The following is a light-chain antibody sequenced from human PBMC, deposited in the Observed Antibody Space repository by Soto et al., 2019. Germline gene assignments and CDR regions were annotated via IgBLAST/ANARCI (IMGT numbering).Light chain of an antibody. CDR2: DVS. Sequence: QSVLSQPASVSGSPGQSITISCTGTSSDVGGYNYVSWYQQHPGKAPKLMIYDVSNRPSGVSYRFSGSKSGNTASLTISGLQAEEGADYSCSSYTSSSTPVVFGGGTKLTVL. CDR1: SSDVGGYNY. CDR3: SSYTSSSTPVV. J-gene: IGLJ2*01. V-gene: IGLV2-14*01.